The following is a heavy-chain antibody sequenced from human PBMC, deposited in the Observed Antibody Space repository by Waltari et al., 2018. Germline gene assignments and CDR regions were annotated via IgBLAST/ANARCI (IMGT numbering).Heavy chain of an antibody. Sequence: QVQLQESGQGLVKPSGTLSLPCAVSGDSISGHYWWSWVRQSPEKGLEWIGQAHHSGKTHYNPSLQSRVTISVDKPKNQFSLNLNSVTAADTAVYYCAGDRAIGLFFDYWGRGTLVTVSS. CDR3: AGDRAIGLFFDY. CDR1: GDSISGHYW. CDR2: AHHSGKT. D-gene: IGHD2-2*01. J-gene: IGHJ4*02. V-gene: IGHV4-4*02.